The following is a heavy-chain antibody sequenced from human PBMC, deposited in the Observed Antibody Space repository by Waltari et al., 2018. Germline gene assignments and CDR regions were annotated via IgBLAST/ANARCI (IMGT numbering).Heavy chain of an antibody. CDR3: ARRRFSGYDWGDFDY. D-gene: IGHD5-12*01. V-gene: IGHV1-2*06. CDR2: INPNRGGT. J-gene: IGHJ4*02. CDR1: GYTFTGYY. Sequence: QVQLAQSGAEVKKPGASVKVSCKASGYTFTGYYLHWVRQAPGQGREWRGRINPNRGGTNYAQKYQGRVSMTRDTSKNQCALKLSSVTAADAAVYYCARRRFSGYDWGDFDYWGQGTLVTVSS.